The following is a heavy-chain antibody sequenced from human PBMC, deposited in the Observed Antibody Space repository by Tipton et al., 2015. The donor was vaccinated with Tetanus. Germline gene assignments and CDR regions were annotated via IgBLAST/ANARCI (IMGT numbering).Heavy chain of an antibody. Sequence: QLVQSGGGVVQPGRSLRLSCAASGFTFYSYGMHWVRQAPGKGLEWVAVISYDGRNKYYAHSVKGRFTISRDNSKNTLYLQMNSLRDDDTATYYCVRRGEARANWFDSWGQGTLVTVSS. CDR1: GFTFYSYG. V-gene: IGHV3-30*03. CDR2: ISYDGRNK. J-gene: IGHJ5*01. D-gene: IGHD2-21*01. CDR3: VRRGEARANWFDS.